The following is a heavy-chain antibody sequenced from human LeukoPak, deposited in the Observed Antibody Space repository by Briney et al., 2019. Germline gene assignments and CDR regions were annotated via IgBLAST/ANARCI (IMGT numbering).Heavy chain of an antibody. D-gene: IGHD2-2*01. J-gene: IGHJ4*02. CDR1: GYTFTSYG. Sequence: ASVKVSCKASGYTFTSYGISWVRQAPGQGLEWMGRISAYNGNTNYAQKLQGRVTMTTDTSTGTAYMELRSLRSDDTAVYYCSLGYCSSTSCYVFDYWGQGTLVTVSS. V-gene: IGHV1-18*01. CDR2: ISAYNGNT. CDR3: SLGYCSSTSCYVFDY.